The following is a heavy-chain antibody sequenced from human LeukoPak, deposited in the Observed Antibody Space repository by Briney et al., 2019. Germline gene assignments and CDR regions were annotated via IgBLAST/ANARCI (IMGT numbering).Heavy chain of an antibody. Sequence: GGSLRLSCAASGFTFSNHEMNWVRQAPGKGLEWVSYISSSGSNIYYADSVKGRFTISRDNAKNSLYLQMNSLRAEDTAVYYCARDLGYYGSGNYDWGQGTLVTVSS. D-gene: IGHD3-10*01. CDR3: ARDLGYYGSGNYD. CDR2: ISSSGSNI. CDR1: GFTFSNHE. V-gene: IGHV3-48*03. J-gene: IGHJ4*02.